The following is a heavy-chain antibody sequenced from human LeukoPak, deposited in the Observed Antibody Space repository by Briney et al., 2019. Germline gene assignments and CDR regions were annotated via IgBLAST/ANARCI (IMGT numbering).Heavy chain of an antibody. Sequence: SETLSLTCAVYGGSFSGYYWSWIRQPPGKGLEWIGEINHSGSTNYNPSLKSRVTISVDTSKNQFSLKLSSVTAADTAVYYCAGERRVPRWYFDYWGQGTLVTVSS. V-gene: IGHV4-34*01. CDR3: AGERRVPRWYFDY. J-gene: IGHJ4*02. CDR1: GGSFSGYY. D-gene: IGHD2-15*01. CDR2: INHSGST.